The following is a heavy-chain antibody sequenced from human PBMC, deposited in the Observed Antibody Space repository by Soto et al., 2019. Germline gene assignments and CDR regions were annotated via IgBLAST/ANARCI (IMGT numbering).Heavy chain of an antibody. Sequence: GGSLRLSCAASGFTLSNAWMHWVRQTPGKGLEWVGRIKSKTDGGTADYAAPVKGRFTISRDDSQNTLFLQMNSLNTEDTAVYYCCTDQGDSSSWYHFDYWGQGTSVTV. J-gene: IGHJ4*02. D-gene: IGHD6-13*01. CDR3: CTDQGDSSSWYHFDY. V-gene: IGHV3-15*07. CDR2: IKSKTDGGTA. CDR1: GFTLSNAW.